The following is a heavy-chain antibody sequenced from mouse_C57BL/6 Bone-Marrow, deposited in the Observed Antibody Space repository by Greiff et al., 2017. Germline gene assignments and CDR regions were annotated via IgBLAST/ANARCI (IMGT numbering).Heavy chain of an antibody. D-gene: IGHD1-1*01. V-gene: IGHV1-82*01. CDR1: GYAFSSSW. CDR2: LYPGDGDT. CDR3: ARYYGTDYCDD. Sequence: QVQLQQSGPELVKPGASVKISCKASGYAFSSSWMNWVKQRPGQGLEWIGRLYPGDGDTNSTRKFPGKATLTADKSSSTAYMPLISLTSEDSAVDFWARYYGTDYCDDWGQGTTLTVSS. J-gene: IGHJ2*01.